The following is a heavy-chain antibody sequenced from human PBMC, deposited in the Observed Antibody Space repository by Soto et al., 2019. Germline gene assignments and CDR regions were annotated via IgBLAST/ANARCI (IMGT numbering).Heavy chain of an antibody. CDR1: GYTFTSKA. V-gene: IGHV1-3*01. CDR3: ARGRGSSSIDY. J-gene: IGHJ4*02. Sequence: ASVKVSCKASGYTFTSKAMHWVRQAPGQRLEWMGWINAGNGNTKYSQKFQGRVTITRDTSASTGYMELSSLRSEDTAVYYCARGRGSSSIDYWGQGTLVTVSS. D-gene: IGHD1-26*01. CDR2: INAGNGNT.